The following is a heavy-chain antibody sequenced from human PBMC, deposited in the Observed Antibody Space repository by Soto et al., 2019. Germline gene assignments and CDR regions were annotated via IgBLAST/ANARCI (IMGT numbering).Heavy chain of an antibody. D-gene: IGHD6-13*01. J-gene: IGHJ6*02. CDR2: ISYDGSNK. V-gene: IGHV3-30*18. CDR3: GNARSYSSSWYWLDSYGMDV. CDR1: GFTFSSYG. Sequence: QVQLVESGGGVVQPGRSLRLSCAASGFTFSSYGMHWVRQAPGKGLEWVAVISYDGSNKYYADSVKGRFTISRHNSKNTLYQHMNSLRAEATAIYYCGNARSYSSSWYWLDSYGMDVWGQGTTVTVSS.